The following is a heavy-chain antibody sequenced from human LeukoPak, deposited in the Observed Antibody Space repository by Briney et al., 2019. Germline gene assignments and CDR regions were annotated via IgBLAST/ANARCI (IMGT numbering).Heavy chain of an antibody. D-gene: IGHD3-22*01. CDR3: ARDKFTRASSGTMIVVAPGFDY. V-gene: IGHV3-21*01. Sequence: SVKGRFTISRDNARNSLYLQMNSLRAEDTAVYYCARDKFTRASSGTMIVVAPGFDYWGQGTLVTVSS. J-gene: IGHJ4*02.